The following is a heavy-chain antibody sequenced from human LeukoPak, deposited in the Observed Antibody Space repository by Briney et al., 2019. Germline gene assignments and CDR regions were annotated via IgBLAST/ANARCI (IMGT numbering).Heavy chain of an antibody. D-gene: IGHD1-26*01. J-gene: IGHJ4*02. CDR3: ARTSGSPKAFDY. CDR1: GGSISSGGYY. V-gene: IGHV4-31*03. CDR2: IYYSGST. Sequence: SSETLSLTCTVSGGSISSGGYYWSWIRQHSGKGLEWIGYIYYSGSTYYNPSLKSRVTISVDTSKNQFSLKLSSVTAADTAVYYCARTSGSPKAFDYWGQGTLVTVSS.